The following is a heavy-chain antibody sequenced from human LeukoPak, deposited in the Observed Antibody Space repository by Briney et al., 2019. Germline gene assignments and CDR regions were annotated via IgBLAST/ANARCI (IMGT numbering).Heavy chain of an antibody. V-gene: IGHV3-7*01. CDR1: GFTFSGHW. CDR2: INQGGSDK. CDR3: ARSQY. Sequence: GGSLRLSCAASGFTFSGHWMSWVRQAPGKGLEWVANINQGGSDKYYVDSVKGRFTISRDNANNSLYLQMNSLRAEDTAVYYCARSQYWGQGTLVTVSS. J-gene: IGHJ4*02.